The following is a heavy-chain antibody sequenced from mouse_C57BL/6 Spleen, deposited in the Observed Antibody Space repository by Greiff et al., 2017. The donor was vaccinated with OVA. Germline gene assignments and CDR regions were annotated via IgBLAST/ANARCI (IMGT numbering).Heavy chain of an antibody. J-gene: IGHJ3*01. CDR1: GFTFSDYG. CDR3: ARDYDYDGGWFAY. V-gene: IGHV5-17*01. Sequence: EVKVVESGGGLVKPGGSLKLSCAASGFTFSDYGMHWVRQAPEKGLEWVAYISSGSSTIYYADTVKGRFTISRDNAKNTLFLQMTSLRSEDTAMYYCARDYDYDGGWFAYWGQGTLVTVSA. CDR2: ISSGSSTI. D-gene: IGHD2-4*01.